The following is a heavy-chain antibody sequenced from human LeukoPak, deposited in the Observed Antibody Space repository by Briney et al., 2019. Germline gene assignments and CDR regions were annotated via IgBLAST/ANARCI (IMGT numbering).Heavy chain of an antibody. CDR1: GFTFNTYS. J-gene: IGHJ4*02. Sequence: GGSLRLSCAASGFTFNTYSMNWVRQAPGQGLEWVSYITSSSSTMFYAGSVRGRFTISRDNAKNSLYLQMNSLRAEETAVYYCARDVKSYTSGASYFDYWGQGTLVTVSS. CDR2: ITSSSSTM. V-gene: IGHV3-48*01. D-gene: IGHD6-19*01. CDR3: ARDVKSYTSGASYFDY.